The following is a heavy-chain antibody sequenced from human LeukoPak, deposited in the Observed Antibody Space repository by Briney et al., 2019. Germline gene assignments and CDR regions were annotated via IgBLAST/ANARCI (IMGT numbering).Heavy chain of an antibody. V-gene: IGHV3-15*01. Sequence: GGSLRLSCVVSGFTFTDAWMTWVRQAPGKGLEWVGRIKNKPDGGTADCAAPVKGRFTISRDDSKNMVYLQMSSLRAEDTAVYYCASSPTGSSWSFDYWGQGTLVTVSS. CDR2: IKNKPDGGTA. D-gene: IGHD6-13*01. CDR1: GFTFTDAW. J-gene: IGHJ4*02. CDR3: ASSPTGSSWSFDY.